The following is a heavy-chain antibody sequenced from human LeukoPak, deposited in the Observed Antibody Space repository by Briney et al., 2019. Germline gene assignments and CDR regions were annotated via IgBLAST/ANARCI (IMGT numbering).Heavy chain of an antibody. V-gene: IGHV5-51*01. CDR3: ARPRGYCSGGSCYQLDY. J-gene: IGHJ4*02. Sequence: GESLKISCNSSGYSFTSYWIGWVRQMPGKGLEWMGIIYPGDSDTRYSPSFQGQVTISADKSISTAYLQWSSLKASDTAMYYCARPRGYCSGGSCYQLDYWGQGTLVTVSS. CDR1: GYSFTSYW. CDR2: IYPGDSDT. D-gene: IGHD2-15*01.